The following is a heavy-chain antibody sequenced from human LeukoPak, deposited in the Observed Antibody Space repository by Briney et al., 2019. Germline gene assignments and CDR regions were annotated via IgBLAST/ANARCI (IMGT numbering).Heavy chain of an antibody. J-gene: IGHJ4*02. CDR1: GFTFSNYE. V-gene: IGHV3-7*01. D-gene: IGHD3-22*01. CDR3: VTTTRGYSRDS. Sequence: GGSLRLSCAASGFTFSNYEMNWVRQAPGKGLEWVANINQGGNDKQYVDSMKGRFTIARDNAKNSLFLQMDGLRVEDTAVYYCVTTTRGYSRDSWGQGTLVTVSS. CDR2: INQGGNDK.